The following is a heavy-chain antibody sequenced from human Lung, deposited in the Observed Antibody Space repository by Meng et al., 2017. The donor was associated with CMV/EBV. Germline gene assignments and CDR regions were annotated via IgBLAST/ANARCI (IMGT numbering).Heavy chain of an antibody. CDR3: ARDTLLPGGGYYYYGMDV. CDR2: IYSGGST. J-gene: IGHJ6*02. CDR1: GFTVSSHY. D-gene: IGHD3-22*01. Sequence: GGSLRLXCAVSGFTVSSHYMSWVRQAPGKGLEWVSVIYSGGSTYYAESVRGRFIITRDNSKNTLYLQMNSLSAEDPAVYYCARDTLLPGGGYYYYGMDVWGQGTTVTVSS. V-gene: IGHV3-53*01.